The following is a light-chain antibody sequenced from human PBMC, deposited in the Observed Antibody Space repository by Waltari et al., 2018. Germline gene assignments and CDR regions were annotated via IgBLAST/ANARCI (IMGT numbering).Light chain of an antibody. J-gene: IGKJ1*01. Sequence: EIVMKQSTDTLTVSPGERGTLSCRASQSVTSNLAWYQQKPGQAPRLLIYGASTRATGIPARFSGSGSGTEFTLTISSLQSEDFAVYYCQQYNNWPRSTFGQGTKVEIK. V-gene: IGKV3-15*01. CDR1: QSVTSN. CDR2: GAS. CDR3: QQYNNWPRST.